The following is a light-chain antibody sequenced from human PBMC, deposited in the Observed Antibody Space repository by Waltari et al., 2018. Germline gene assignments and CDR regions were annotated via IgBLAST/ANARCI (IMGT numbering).Light chain of an antibody. Sequence: DIVLTQSPGTLSLSPGASVTLSCGANENIRSSYLAWYPQKPGPAPRLLIYGASSRASDIPDRFSGRGSGRGFTLSISSLEPEDSAVYFCQQYGSSSITFGQGTRLEIK. CDR2: GAS. CDR3: QQYGSSSIT. CDR1: ENIRSSY. V-gene: IGKV3-20*01. J-gene: IGKJ5*01.